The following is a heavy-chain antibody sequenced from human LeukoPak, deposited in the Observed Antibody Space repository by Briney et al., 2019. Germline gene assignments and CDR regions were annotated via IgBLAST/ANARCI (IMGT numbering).Heavy chain of an antibody. D-gene: IGHD3-3*01. CDR1: GGSISSYY. J-gene: IGHJ4*02. V-gene: IGHV4-4*07. CDR3: ATDDFWSGYYDY. CDR2: IYTSGTT. Sequence: SETLSLTCTVSGGSISSYYWSWIRQPAGKGLEWIGRIYTSGTTNYNPSLKSRVTMSVDTSKNQFSLKLSTVTAADTAVYYCATDDFWSGYYDYWGQRTLVTVSS.